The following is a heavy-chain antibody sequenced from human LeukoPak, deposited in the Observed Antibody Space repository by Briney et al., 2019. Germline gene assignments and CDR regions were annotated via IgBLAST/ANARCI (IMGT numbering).Heavy chain of an antibody. CDR3: ARDRCSGGSCYGYYYGMDV. D-gene: IGHD2-15*01. J-gene: IGHJ6*02. V-gene: IGHV3-21*01. Sequence: GGSLRLSCAASGFTFSSYSMNWVRQAPGKGLEWVSSISSSSSYIYYADSVKGRLTISRDNAKNSLYLQMNSLRAEDTAVYYCARDRCSGGSCYGYYYGMDVWGQGTTVTVSS. CDR2: ISSSSSYI. CDR1: GFTFSSYS.